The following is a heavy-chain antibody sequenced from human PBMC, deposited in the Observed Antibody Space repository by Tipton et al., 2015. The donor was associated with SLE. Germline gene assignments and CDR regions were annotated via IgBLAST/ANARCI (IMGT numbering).Heavy chain of an antibody. D-gene: IGHD3-9*01. CDR1: GGSISSYY. J-gene: IGHJ4*02. CDR3: ARDGERYFDWLPPYYFDY. Sequence: TLSLTCTVSGGSISSYYWSWIRQPAGKGLEWIGRIYTSGSTNYNPSLKSRVTISVDTSKNQFSLKLSSVTAADTAVYYCARDGERYFDWLPPYYFDYWGQGTLVTVSS. V-gene: IGHV4-4*07. CDR2: IYTSGST.